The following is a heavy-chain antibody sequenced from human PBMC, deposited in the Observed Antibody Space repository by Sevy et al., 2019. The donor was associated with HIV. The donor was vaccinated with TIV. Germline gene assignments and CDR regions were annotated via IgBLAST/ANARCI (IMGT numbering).Heavy chain of an antibody. CDR1: GGSVSSGSYY. CDR3: ATETSYYDFWSCYYNPRPGCFDP. Sequence: SETLSLTRTVSGGSVSSGSYYWGWIRQPPGKGLEWIGYIYYSGSTNYNPSLKSRVTISVDTSKNQFSLRLSSVTAADTAVYYCATETSYYDFWSCYYNPRPGCFDPWGQGTLVTVSS. D-gene: IGHD3-3*01. CDR2: IYYSGST. J-gene: IGHJ5*02. V-gene: IGHV4-61*01.